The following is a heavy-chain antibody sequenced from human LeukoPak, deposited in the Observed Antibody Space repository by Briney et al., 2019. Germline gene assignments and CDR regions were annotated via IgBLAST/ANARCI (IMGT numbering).Heavy chain of an antibody. J-gene: IGHJ4*02. Sequence: PGGSLRLSCAASGFTFSRYWMSWVRQAPGKGLQWVANIKHDGSEKYYVDSVKGQFTISRDNAKNSLYLQMNSLRAEDTAVYYCASTGLEARYSYFDNWGQGTLATVSS. CDR2: IKHDGSEK. CDR1: GFTFSRYW. V-gene: IGHV3-7*05. D-gene: IGHD5-12*01. CDR3: ASTGLEARYSYFDN.